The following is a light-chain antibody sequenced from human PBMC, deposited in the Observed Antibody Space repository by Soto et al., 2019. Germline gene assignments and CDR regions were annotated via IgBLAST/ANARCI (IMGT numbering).Light chain of an antibody. CDR2: KNT. V-gene: IGLV3-25*02. CDR3: QSVDTSGASHV. J-gene: IGLJ1*01. Sequence: SYELTQPPSVSVSPGQTARITCSGDAMPEQYGYWYQQKPGQAPMLVIYKNTERPSGIPERFSGSSSGTTVTLTISGVQAEDEADYFCQSVDTSGASHVFGTGTKVTVL. CDR1: AMPEQY.